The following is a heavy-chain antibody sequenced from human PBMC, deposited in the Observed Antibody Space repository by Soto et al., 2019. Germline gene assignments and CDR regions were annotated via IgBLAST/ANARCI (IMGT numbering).Heavy chain of an antibody. D-gene: IGHD3-16*01. CDR3: AKVLRGSEGAFFGPDGFAI. CDR1: GFTFSHYG. Sequence: QVQLVESGGGVVQPGRSLRLSCVGSGFTFSHYGMHWVRQAPGKGLEWVAVILYDGSKKYYGDAVECRFSISRDNSKNTLYLLMNALRAEDTAFYYCAKVLRGSEGAFFGPDGFAIWGQGTMVTVSS. CDR2: ILYDGSKK. V-gene: IGHV3-30*18. J-gene: IGHJ3*02.